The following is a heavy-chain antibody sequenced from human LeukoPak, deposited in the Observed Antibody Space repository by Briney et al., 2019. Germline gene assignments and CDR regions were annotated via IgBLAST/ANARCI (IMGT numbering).Heavy chain of an antibody. CDR3: ARTATVTTYYYYGMDV. D-gene: IGHD4-11*01. V-gene: IGHV1-69*01. CDR2: IIPIFGTA. CDR1: GGTFSSYA. Sequence: SVKVSCKASGGTFSSYAISWVRQAPGQGLGWMGGIIPIFGTANYAQKFQGRVTITADESTGTAYMELSSLRSEDTAVYYCARTATVTTYYYYGMDVWGQGTTVTVSS. J-gene: IGHJ6*02.